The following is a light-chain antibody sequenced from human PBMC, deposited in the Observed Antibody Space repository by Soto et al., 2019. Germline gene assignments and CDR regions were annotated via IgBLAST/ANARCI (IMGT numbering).Light chain of an antibody. CDR2: GVT. CDR3: NSFVGSRGYG. V-gene: IGLV2-14*01. Sequence: QSALTQPASVSGPPVQSITISCAGTSSDVGGNNHVSWYQQHPGKAPKLIIYGVTNRPSGVSYRSSCSKSGNTASLAISGLPDADKAEYYCNSFVGSRGYGFGTGTKVTV. J-gene: IGLJ1*01. CDR1: SSDVGGNNH.